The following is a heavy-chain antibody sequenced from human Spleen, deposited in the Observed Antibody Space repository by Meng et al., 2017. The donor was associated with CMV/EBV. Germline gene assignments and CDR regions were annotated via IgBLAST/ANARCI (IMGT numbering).Heavy chain of an antibody. CDR1: GFTFSSYT. D-gene: IGHD3-3*01. J-gene: IGHJ6*02. CDR3: ARLGADFWSGYYNYYYYGMDV. CDR2: ISSSSSNI. Sequence: GESLKISCAASGFTFSSYTMNWVRQAPGKGLEWVSSISSSSSNIYYADSMKGRFTIARDNAKNSLYLQMNSLRAEDTAVYYCARLGADFWSGYYNYYYYGMDVWGQGTTVTVSS. V-gene: IGHV3-21*01.